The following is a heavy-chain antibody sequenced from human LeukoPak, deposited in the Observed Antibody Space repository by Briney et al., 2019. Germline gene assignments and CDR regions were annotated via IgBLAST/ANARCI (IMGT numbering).Heavy chain of an antibody. V-gene: IGHV3-64D*09. CDR3: VKGPITIDYYYGMDV. D-gene: IGHD3-10*01. Sequence: GGSLRLSCSASGFTFSSYAMHWVRQAPGKGLEYVSAISSNGGSTYYADSVKGRFTISRDNSKNTLYLQMSSLRAEDTAVYYCVKGPITIDYYYGMDVWGQGTTVTVSS. J-gene: IGHJ6*02. CDR1: GFTFSSYA. CDR2: ISSNGGST.